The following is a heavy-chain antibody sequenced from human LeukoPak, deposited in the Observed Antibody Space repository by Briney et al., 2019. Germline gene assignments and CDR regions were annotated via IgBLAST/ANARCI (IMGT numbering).Heavy chain of an antibody. CDR2: IWYDGSNK. J-gene: IGHJ4*02. D-gene: IGHD3-9*01. CDR3: ASYDILTGYHSPFDY. Sequence: PGGSLRLSCAASGFTFSSYGMHWVRQAPGKGLEWVAVIWYDGSNKYYADSVKGRFTISRDNSQNTLYLQMNSLRVEDTGVYYCASYDILTGYHSPFDYWGQGSLVTVSS. V-gene: IGHV3-30*02. CDR1: GFTFSSYG.